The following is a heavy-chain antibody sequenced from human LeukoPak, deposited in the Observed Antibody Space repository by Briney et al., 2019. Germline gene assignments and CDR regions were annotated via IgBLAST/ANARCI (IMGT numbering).Heavy chain of an antibody. D-gene: IGHD3-22*01. CDR3: ASGYSFRVDY. CDR1: GFTFSNFA. J-gene: IGHJ4*02. V-gene: IGHV3-23*01. Sequence: GGSLRLSCVASGFTFSNFAMSWVRQAPGKGLEWVSSIGGSGGTTYYADSVKGRFTISRDNSKSTLFLQMNSLRAEDTAVYYCASGYSFRVDYWGQGTLVTVSS. CDR2: IGGSGGTT.